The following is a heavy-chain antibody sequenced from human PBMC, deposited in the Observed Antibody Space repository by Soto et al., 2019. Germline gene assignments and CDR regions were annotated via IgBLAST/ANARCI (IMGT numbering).Heavy chain of an antibody. CDR2: IYYSGST. J-gene: IGHJ6*02. CDR3: ARGGSQARLEWLPLHNYYYYYGMDV. V-gene: IGHV4-59*01. CDR1: GGSISSYY. D-gene: IGHD3-3*01. Sequence: PSETLSLTCTVSGGSISSYYWSWIRQPPGKGLEWIGYIYYSGSTNYNPSLKSRVTISVDTSKNQFSLKLSSVTAADTAVYYCARGGSQARLEWLPLHNYYYYYGMDVWAQGTTITVSS.